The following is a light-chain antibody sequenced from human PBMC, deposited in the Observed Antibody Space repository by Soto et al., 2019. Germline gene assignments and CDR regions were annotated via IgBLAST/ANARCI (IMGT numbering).Light chain of an antibody. CDR1: QSISVY. CDR2: DAS. CDR3: QQRNDWPWT. J-gene: IGKJ1*01. V-gene: IGKV3-11*01. Sequence: IVLTQSPATLSVSPGEIAPLSCRASQSISVYLARYQQKPGQAPRLLTSDASDRAAGVPVRFSGSGSGTDFTLTISSLEPEDFAVYFCQQRNDWPWTFGQGTKVDIK.